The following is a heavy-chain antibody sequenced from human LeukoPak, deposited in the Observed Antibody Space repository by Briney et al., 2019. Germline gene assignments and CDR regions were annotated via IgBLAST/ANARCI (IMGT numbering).Heavy chain of an antibody. D-gene: IGHD3-22*01. CDR1: GFTFSSYA. Sequence: GGSLRLSCAASGFTFSSYAMSWVRQAPGKGLEWVSAISRSGGSTYYADSVKGRFTISRDNSKNTLYLQMTSLRAEDTAVYYCAKSMNYFDSSGQSYPIDYWGQGTLVTVSS. CDR2: ISRSGGST. CDR3: AKSMNYFDSSGQSYPIDY. J-gene: IGHJ4*02. V-gene: IGHV3-23*01.